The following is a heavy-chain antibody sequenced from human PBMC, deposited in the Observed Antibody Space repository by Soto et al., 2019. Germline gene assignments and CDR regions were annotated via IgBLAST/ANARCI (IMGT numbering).Heavy chain of an antibody. J-gene: IGHJ2*01. D-gene: IGHD3-16*01. CDR1: GFIFSDYA. CDR2: ISASGGNI. V-gene: IGHV3-23*01. Sequence: EVQLLESGGGLARPGGSLRLSCVASGFIFSDYAMTWIRQAPGKGLEWVATISASGGNIEYTDSLKGRFTISRDNSKKTVYLQINGLTADDTAVYYCAKVAGGLGYFDLWGRGTLVTVSS. CDR3: AKVAGGLGYFDL.